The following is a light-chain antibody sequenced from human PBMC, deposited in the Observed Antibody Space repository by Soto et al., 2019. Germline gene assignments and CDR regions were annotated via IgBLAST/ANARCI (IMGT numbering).Light chain of an antibody. Sequence: QSALTQPASVSGSPGQSITISCTGTSSDVGGYNYVSWYQQHPGKAPKLMIYEVSNRPSGVSNRFSGSKSGNTASLTISGLQAEDEADYYCISYTSSSGVVFGGGTKVTVL. V-gene: IGLV2-14*01. CDR1: SSDVGGYNY. CDR2: EVS. J-gene: IGLJ2*01. CDR3: ISYTSSSGVV.